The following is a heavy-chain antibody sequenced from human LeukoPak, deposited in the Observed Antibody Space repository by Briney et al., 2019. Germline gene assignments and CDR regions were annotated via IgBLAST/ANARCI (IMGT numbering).Heavy chain of an antibody. CDR2: IYHSGST. J-gene: IGHJ3*02. Sequence: SETLSLTCTVSAGSISSSSYYWGWIRQPPGKGLEWIASIYHSGSTYDNPSLKSRVTISVDTSKNQFSLKLNSVTAADTAVYFCAREMYIVVVPAATGSDSAFDIWGQGTMVTVSS. CDR3: AREMYIVVVPAATGSDSAFDI. D-gene: IGHD2-2*01. V-gene: IGHV4-39*07. CDR1: AGSISSSSYY.